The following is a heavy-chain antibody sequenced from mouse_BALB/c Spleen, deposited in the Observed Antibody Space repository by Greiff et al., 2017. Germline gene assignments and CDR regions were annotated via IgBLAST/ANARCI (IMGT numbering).Heavy chain of an antibody. CDR2: ISDGGSYT. CDR1: GFTFSDYY. D-gene: IGHD2-14*01. CDR3: ARAYRYYYAMDY. J-gene: IGHJ4*01. Sequence: EVQGVESGGGLVKPGGSLKLSCAASGFTFSDYYMYWVRQTPEKRLEWVATISDGGSYTYYPDSVKGRFTISRDNAKNNLYLQMSSLKSEDTAMYYCARAYRYYYAMDYWGQGTSVTVSS. V-gene: IGHV5-4*02.